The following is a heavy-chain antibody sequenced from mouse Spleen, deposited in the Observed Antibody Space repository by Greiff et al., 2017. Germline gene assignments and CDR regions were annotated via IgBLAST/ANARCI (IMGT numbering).Heavy chain of an antibody. D-gene: IGHD3-3*01. CDR2: IRNKANGYTT. J-gene: IGHJ4*01. Sequence: EVKLVESGGGLVQPGGSLRLSCATSGFTFTDYYMSWVRQPPGKALEWLGFIRNKANGYTTEYSASVKGRFTISRDNSQSILYLQMNTLRAEDSATYYCAREGPDAMDYWGQGTSVTVSS. V-gene: IGHV7-3*02. CDR1: GFTFTDYY. CDR3: AREGPDAMDY.